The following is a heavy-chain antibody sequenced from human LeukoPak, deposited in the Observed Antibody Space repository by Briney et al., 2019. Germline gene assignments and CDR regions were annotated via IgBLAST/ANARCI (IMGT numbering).Heavy chain of an antibody. D-gene: IGHD6-19*01. Sequence: GKSLRLSCIASGLTFKNYGMHWVRQAPGKGLEWVAVIWYDGSTKYYADSVKGRFTISRDNSKNTLFLQMNSLRAEDTAVYYCAKVYSSGWYYFDYWGQETLVAVSS. CDR3: AKVYSSGWYYFDY. CDR2: IWYDGSTK. V-gene: IGHV3-33*06. J-gene: IGHJ4*02. CDR1: GLTFKNYG.